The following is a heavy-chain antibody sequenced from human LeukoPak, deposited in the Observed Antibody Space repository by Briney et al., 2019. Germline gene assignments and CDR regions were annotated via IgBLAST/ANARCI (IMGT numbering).Heavy chain of an antibody. CDR1: GFTFSDYY. J-gene: IGHJ4*02. D-gene: IGHD3-22*01. Sequence: PGGSLRLSCAASGFTFSDYYMSWIRQAPGKGLEWVPYISSSGSTIYYANSVKGRFTISRDNAKNSLYLQMNSLRAEDTAVYYCARSIKRRMIVAPYFDYWGQGTLVTVSS. V-gene: IGHV3-11*01. CDR2: ISSSGSTI. CDR3: ARSIKRRMIVAPYFDY.